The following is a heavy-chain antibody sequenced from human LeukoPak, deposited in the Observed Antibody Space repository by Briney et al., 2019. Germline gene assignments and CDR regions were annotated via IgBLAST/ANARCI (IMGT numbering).Heavy chain of an antibody. CDR1: GFNLVNYS. CDR2: IGISSGNT. D-gene: IGHD5-12*01. Sequence: GQSLRLSCAAAGFNLVNYSMNWARQAPGKRMEWISYIGISSGNTKYADSVKGRFTISRDKARNSLYLQMNSLRVEDTAVYYCARDHRYAFDNWGHGTLVTVSS. V-gene: IGHV3-48*01. CDR3: ARDHRYAFDN. J-gene: IGHJ4*01.